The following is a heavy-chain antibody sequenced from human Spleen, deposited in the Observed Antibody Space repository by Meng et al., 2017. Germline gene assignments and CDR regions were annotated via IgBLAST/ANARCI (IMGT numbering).Heavy chain of an antibody. Sequence: SETLSLTCGVYYGSFSGHYWSWIRQPPGKGLEWIGYIYYSGSTNYNPSLKSRVTISVDTSKNQFSLKLSSVTAADTAVYYCARGIKIAAENWFDPWGQGT. CDR1: YGSFSGHY. V-gene: IGHV4-59*11. J-gene: IGHJ5*02. CDR2: IYYSGST. D-gene: IGHD6-13*01. CDR3: ARGIKIAAENWFDP.